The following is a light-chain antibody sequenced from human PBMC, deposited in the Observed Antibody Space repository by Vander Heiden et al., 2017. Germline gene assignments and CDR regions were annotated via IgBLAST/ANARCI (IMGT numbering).Light chain of an antibody. CDR3: QQYKSYPWT. Sequence: TLSASVGDRVTITCRASQSISSWLAWYQQKPGKAPKLLIYKASRLASGVPSRFSGSGSGTEFTLTISSLQPDDFATYYCQQYKSYPWTFGQGTKVEIK. J-gene: IGKJ1*01. CDR1: QSISSW. V-gene: IGKV1-5*03. CDR2: KAS.